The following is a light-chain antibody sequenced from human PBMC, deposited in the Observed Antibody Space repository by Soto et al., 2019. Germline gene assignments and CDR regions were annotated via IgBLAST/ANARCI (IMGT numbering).Light chain of an antibody. Sequence: HSVLTQPASVSGSPGQSITISCTGTSSDVGSYNLVSWYQQHPGKAPKLMIYEVSKRPSGVSNRFSGSKSGNTASLTISGLQAEDEADYYCCSYVGSSTNWVFGGGTKVTVL. J-gene: IGLJ3*02. V-gene: IGLV2-23*02. CDR1: SSDVGSYNL. CDR2: EVS. CDR3: CSYVGSSTNWV.